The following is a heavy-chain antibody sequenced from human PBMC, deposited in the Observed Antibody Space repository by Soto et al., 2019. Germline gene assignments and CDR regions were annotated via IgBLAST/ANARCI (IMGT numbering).Heavy chain of an antibody. Sequence: QLVQSVGEVKQPAASVKVSCKATRDPFTRYYINWGRHAPGHGFEWLGVINPHGGSTAYAQKFKGRVTLTRDTSASTVYMEVSSLTSEDTAMYYCARSSGGNFGIIIEGTNWFAPWGQGTLVTVSS. CDR2: INPHGGST. V-gene: IGHV1-46*01. D-gene: IGHD1-26*01. J-gene: IGHJ5*02. CDR3: ARSSGGNFGIIIEGTNWFAP. CDR1: RDPFTRYY.